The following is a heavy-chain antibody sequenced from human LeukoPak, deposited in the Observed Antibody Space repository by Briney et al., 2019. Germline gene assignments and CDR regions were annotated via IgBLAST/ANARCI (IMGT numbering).Heavy chain of an antibody. CDR2: IDWDDDK. V-gene: IGHV2-70*04. Sequence: QTLTLTCTFSGFSLSTSGMRVSRIRQPPGKALEWLARIDWDDDKFYSTSLKTRLTISKDTSKNQVVLTMTNMDPVDTATYYCARMGMRDYYDSSGYYFDYWGQGTLVTVSS. D-gene: IGHD3-22*01. CDR3: ARMGMRDYYDSSGYYFDY. J-gene: IGHJ4*02. CDR1: GFSLSTSGMR.